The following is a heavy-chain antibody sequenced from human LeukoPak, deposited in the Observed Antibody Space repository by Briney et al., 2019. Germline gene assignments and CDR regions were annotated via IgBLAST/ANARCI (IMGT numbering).Heavy chain of an antibody. Sequence: SETLSLTCTVSGGSISTYYWSWIRQPPGKGLEWIGYIYYSGSTNYNPSLKSRVTISVDTSKNQFSLKLSSVTAADTAVYYCARDQRDYYFDYWGQGTLVTVSS. J-gene: IGHJ4*02. CDR3: ARDQRDYYFDY. D-gene: IGHD3/OR15-3a*01. CDR2: IYYSGST. CDR1: GGSISTYY. V-gene: IGHV4-59*12.